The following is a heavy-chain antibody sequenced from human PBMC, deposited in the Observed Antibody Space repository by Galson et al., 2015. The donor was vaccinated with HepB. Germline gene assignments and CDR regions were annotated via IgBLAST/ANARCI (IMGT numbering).Heavy chain of an antibody. CDR3: AKGGREGARVVEN. Sequence: SLRLSCAASGFTFNSYTMGWVRQAPGKGLEWVSTIPSGGSTYYVDSVRGRFTISRDNSKSMLYLQMNSLRAEDTAVYYCAKGGREGARVVENWGQGTLVTVSS. CDR2: IPSGGST. D-gene: IGHD1-26*01. J-gene: IGHJ4*02. V-gene: IGHV3-23*01. CDR1: GFTFNSYT.